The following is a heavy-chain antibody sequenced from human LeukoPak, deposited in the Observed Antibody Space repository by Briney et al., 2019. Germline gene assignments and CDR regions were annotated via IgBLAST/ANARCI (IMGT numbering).Heavy chain of an antibody. D-gene: IGHD3-10*01. J-gene: IGHJ5*02. Sequence: ASVKVSCKAXGFTFTSSXXXXXXXXRGXXXXXIXXXXVXSGNXNYAQKFQERVXITXDMXTSTAYMELSSLRSEDTPVYYCAASQGPVLLYGPRGFDPWGQGTLVTVSS. CDR2: XXVXSGNX. CDR1: GFTFTSSX. CDR3: AASQGPVLLYGPRGFDP. V-gene: IGHV1-58*01.